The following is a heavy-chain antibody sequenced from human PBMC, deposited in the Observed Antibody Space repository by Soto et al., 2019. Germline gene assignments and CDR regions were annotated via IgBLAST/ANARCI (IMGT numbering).Heavy chain of an antibody. CDR3: AKDRDHSSGWTFDY. V-gene: IGHV3-30*18. Sequence: LRLSCAASGFTFRSYGMHWVRQAPGKGLEWVAVISYDGSNKYYADSVKGRFTISRDNSKNTLYLQMNSLRAEDTAVYYCAKDRDHSSGWTFDYWGQGTLVTVSS. D-gene: IGHD6-19*01. CDR1: GFTFRSYG. J-gene: IGHJ4*02. CDR2: ISYDGSNK.